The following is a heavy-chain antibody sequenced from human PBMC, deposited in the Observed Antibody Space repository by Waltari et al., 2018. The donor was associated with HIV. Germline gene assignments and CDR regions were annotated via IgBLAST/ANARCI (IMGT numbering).Heavy chain of an antibody. V-gene: IGHV3-33*06. Sequence: VRLVESGGGVVQPGKSLRLSCSASGFNFKEFDMHWVRQAPGKGLEWLALIWSYGSFQYYTDSVKCRFTISRDNFDNTLYLQMNSLRPEDTAIYYCAKDRAIGTLDHWCQGTLVTVSS. CDR3: AKDRAIGTLDH. D-gene: IGHD1-26*01. CDR2: IWSYGSFQ. CDR1: GFNFKEFD. J-gene: IGHJ4*02.